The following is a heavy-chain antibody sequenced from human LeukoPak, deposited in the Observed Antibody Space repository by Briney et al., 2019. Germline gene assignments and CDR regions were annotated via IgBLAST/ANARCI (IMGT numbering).Heavy chain of an antibody. CDR2: IKQDGSEK. J-gene: IGHJ3*02. D-gene: IGHD3-10*01. V-gene: IGHV3-7*01. CDR3: AKDDLVTMVRRKYIGAFDI. CDR1: RFTFSTYW. Sequence: GGSLRLSCAVSRFTFSTYWMSWVRQAPGKGLEWVANIKQDGSEKYYVDSVKGRFTISRDNAKNSLYLQMNSLRAEDTAVYYCAKDDLVTMVRRKYIGAFDIWGQGTMVTVSS.